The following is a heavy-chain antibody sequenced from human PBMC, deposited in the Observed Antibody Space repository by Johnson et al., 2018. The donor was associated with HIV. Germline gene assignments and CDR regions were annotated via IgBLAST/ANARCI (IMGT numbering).Heavy chain of an antibody. V-gene: IGHV3-30*03. CDR3: ASISLGSEDDAFDI. J-gene: IGHJ3*02. Sequence: QVQLLESGGGVVQPGRSLRLSCAASGFTFRSYAMHWVRQAPGKGLEWVAVISYDGSNKYYADSVKGRFTISRDNSKNPLYLQMNSLRAEDTAVYYCASISLGSEDDAFDIWGQGTMVTVSS. CDR1: GFTFRSYA. CDR2: ISYDGSNK. D-gene: IGHD3-10*01.